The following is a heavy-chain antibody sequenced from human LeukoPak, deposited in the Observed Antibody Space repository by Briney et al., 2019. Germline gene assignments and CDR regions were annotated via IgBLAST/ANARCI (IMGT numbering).Heavy chain of an antibody. CDR3: ARLKGYCSSTSCYYTNWFDP. D-gene: IGHD2-2*01. V-gene: IGHV5-51*01. CDR2: IYPGDSDT. J-gene: IGHJ5*02. CDR1: GYSFTSYW. Sequence: GESLKISCKGSGYSFTSYWIGWVRQMPGKGLEWMGLIYPGDSDTRYSPSFQGQVTISADKSISTAYLQWSSLKASDTAMYYCARLKGYCSSTSCYYTNWFDPWGQGTLVTVSS.